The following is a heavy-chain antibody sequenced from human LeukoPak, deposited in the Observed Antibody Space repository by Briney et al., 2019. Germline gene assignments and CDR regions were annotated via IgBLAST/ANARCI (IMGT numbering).Heavy chain of an antibody. CDR3: ARQVTSSFDY. Sequence: RGESLKISCKGSGYSFTSYLIGWVRQMPGKGLEWMGIIHPGDSDTRYSPSFQGQVTISADKSISTAYLQWSSLKASDTAIYYCARQVTSSFDYWGQGTLVTVSS. CDR1: GYSFTSYL. D-gene: IGHD2-21*02. CDR2: IHPGDSDT. J-gene: IGHJ4*02. V-gene: IGHV5-51*01.